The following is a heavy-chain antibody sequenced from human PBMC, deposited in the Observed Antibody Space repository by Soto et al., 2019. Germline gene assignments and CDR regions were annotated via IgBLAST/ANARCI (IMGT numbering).Heavy chain of an antibody. CDR3: AGPTLPGDFWSGAYYYYGMDV. J-gene: IGHJ6*02. V-gene: IGHV4-39*01. CDR2: IYYSGST. D-gene: IGHD3-3*01. CDR1: GGSISSSSYY. Sequence: SETLSLTCTVSGGSISSSSYYWGWIRQPPGKGLEWIGSIYYSGSTYYNPSLKSRVTISVDTSKNQFSLKLSSVTAADTAVYYCAGPTLPGDFWSGAYYYYGMDVWGQGTTVTVSS.